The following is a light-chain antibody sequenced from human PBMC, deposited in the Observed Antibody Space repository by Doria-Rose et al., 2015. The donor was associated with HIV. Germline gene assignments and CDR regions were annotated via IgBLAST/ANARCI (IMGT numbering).Light chain of an antibody. Sequence: DILMTQSPGTLSLSPGERATLSCRASQSFSSTYLAWYQQKPGQAPSLLIYDGSTRATGIPDRFSASGSGTDFTLTINRLEPEDFALYYCHQYGTSWTFGQGTKV. CDR2: DGS. J-gene: IGKJ1*01. CDR1: QSFSSTY. CDR3: HQYGTSWT. V-gene: IGKV3-20*01.